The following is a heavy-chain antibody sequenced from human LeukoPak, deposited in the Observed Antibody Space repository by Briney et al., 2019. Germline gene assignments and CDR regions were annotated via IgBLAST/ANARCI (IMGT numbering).Heavy chain of an antibody. D-gene: IGHD2-21*01. V-gene: IGHV4-31*03. CDR1: GGSISSGGYY. CDR2: IYYSGST. J-gene: IGHJ4*02. Sequence: SETLSLTCTVSGGSISSGGYYWSWIRQHPGKGLEWIGYIYYSGSTYYNPSLKSRVTISVDTSKNQFSLKLSSVTAADTAVYYCARALRVAKYFDYWGQGTLVTVSS. CDR3: ARALRVAKYFDY.